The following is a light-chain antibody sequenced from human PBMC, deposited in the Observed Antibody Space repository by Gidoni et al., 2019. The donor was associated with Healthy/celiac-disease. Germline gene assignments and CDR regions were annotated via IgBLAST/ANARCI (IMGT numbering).Light chain of an antibody. J-gene: IGLJ2*01. CDR3: NSRDSSANHVV. V-gene: IGLV3-19*01. CDR2: GEN. CDR1: SLRSYY. Sequence: SSELTQDTAVSVALGQTVRITCQGDSLRSYYASCYQQKPGQAPVLVIYGENNRPPRTPDRFSGSSSGNTASLTITGAQAEAEADYYCNSRDSSANHVVFGGGTKLTVL.